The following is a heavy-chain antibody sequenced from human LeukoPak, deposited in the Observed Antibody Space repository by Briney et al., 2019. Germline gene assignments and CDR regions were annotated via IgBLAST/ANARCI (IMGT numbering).Heavy chain of an antibody. CDR2: ISSSSSYI. J-gene: IGHJ4*02. V-gene: IGHV3-21*01. CDR3: ARDKNSELAFDY. CDR1: GFTFSSYS. Sequence: GGSLRLSCAASGFTFSSYSMNWVRQAPGKGLEWVSSISSSSSYIYYADSVKGRFTISRDNAKNSLHLQMNSLRAEDTAVYYCARDKNSELAFDYWGQGTLVTVSS. D-gene: IGHD1-26*01.